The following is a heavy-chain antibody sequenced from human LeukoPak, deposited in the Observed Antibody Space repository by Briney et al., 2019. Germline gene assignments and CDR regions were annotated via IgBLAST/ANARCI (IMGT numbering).Heavy chain of an antibody. J-gene: IGHJ4*02. CDR3: AKETYYYDSSGYYSPSSFDY. D-gene: IGHD3-22*01. Sequence: PGGSLRLSCAASGFTFSSYAMSWVRQAPGKGLEWVSAISGSGGSTYYADSVKGRFTISRDNSKNTLYLQMNSLRAEDTAVYYCAKETYYYDSSGYYSPSSFDYWGQGTLVTVSS. CDR1: GFTFSSYA. V-gene: IGHV3-23*01. CDR2: ISGSGGST.